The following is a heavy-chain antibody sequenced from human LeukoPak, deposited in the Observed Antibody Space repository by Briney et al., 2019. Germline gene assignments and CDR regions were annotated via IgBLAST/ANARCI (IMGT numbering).Heavy chain of an antibody. CDR3: AREKYSSSSQGYYYYYYMDV. CDR1: GGSISSGDYY. V-gene: IGHV4-39*02. J-gene: IGHJ6*03. Sequence: PSETLSLTCTVSGGSISSGDYYWGWIRQPPGKGLEWIGSIYYSGSTYYNPSLKSRVTISVDTSKNQFSLKLSSVTAADTAVYYCAREKYSSSSQGYYYYYYMDVWGKGTTVTVSS. D-gene: IGHD6-6*01. CDR2: IYYSGST.